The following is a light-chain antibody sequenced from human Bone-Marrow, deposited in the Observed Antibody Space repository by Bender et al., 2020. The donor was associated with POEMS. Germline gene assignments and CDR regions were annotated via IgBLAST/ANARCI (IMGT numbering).Light chain of an antibody. J-gene: IGLJ2*01. Sequence: SYDVTQPPSVSVSPGETAKITCSGHTLEDRNVCWYQQKPGQSPVLVIYEDDKRPSGIPERFSGSNSENTATLTISGAQAMDEADYYCQAWDSSTAVFGGGTKLTVL. V-gene: IGLV3-1*01. CDR3: QAWDSSTAV. CDR2: EDD. CDR1: TLEDRN.